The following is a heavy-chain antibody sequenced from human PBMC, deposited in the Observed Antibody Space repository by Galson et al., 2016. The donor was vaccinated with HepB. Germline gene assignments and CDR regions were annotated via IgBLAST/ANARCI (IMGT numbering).Heavy chain of an antibody. Sequence: SLRLSCAASGFTFNHYALHWVRQAPGKGLEYVSTVSAEGFATYYADSVKGRFTISRDNSKNTQYLQMSSLRPEDTALYYCVKDRGCPNCRYDYWGQGALVTVSS. CDR3: VKDRGCPNCRYDY. CDR2: VSAEGFAT. J-gene: IGHJ4*02. V-gene: IGHV3-64D*06. D-gene: IGHD1-1*01. CDR1: GFTFNHYA.